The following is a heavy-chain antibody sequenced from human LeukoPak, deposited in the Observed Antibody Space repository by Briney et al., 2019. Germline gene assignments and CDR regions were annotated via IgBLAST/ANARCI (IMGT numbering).Heavy chain of an antibody. Sequence: SETLSLTCAVYGGSFSGYYWSWIRQPPGKGLEWIGEINHSGSTNYNPSLKSRVTISVDTSKNQFSLKLSSVTAADTAVYYCASTYYDILTATGYYGMDVWGQGTTVTVSS. V-gene: IGHV4-34*01. CDR2: INHSGST. D-gene: IGHD3-9*01. CDR1: GGSFSGYY. CDR3: ASTYYDILTATGYYGMDV. J-gene: IGHJ6*02.